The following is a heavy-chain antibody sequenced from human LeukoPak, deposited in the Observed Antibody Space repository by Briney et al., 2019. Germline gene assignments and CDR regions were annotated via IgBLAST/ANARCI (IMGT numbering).Heavy chain of an antibody. Sequence: EASVKVSCKASGYTFTSYGISWVRQAPRQGLEWMGWISAYNGNTNYAQKLQGRVTMTTDTSTSTAYMELRSLRSDDTAVYYCARVLRSTGWFDPWGQGTLVTVSS. V-gene: IGHV1-18*01. J-gene: IGHJ5*02. CDR3: ARVLRSTGWFDP. CDR1: GYTFTSYG. CDR2: ISAYNGNT. D-gene: IGHD5/OR15-5a*01.